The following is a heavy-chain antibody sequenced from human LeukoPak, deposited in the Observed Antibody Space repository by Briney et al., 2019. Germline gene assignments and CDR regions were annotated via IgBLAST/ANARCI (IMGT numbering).Heavy chain of an antibody. J-gene: IGHJ5*02. CDR1: GFTFSRYE. CDR3: ARVAKEARFGWFDP. D-gene: IGHD6-6*01. V-gene: IGHV3-48*03. Sequence: GGSLRLSCAASGFTFSRYEMSWIRQAPGKGLEWVSYISSSGSTLYYADSVKGRFTISRDDAKNSLYLQMNSLRAEDTAAYYCARVAKEARFGWFDPWGQGTLVTVSS. CDR2: ISSSGSTL.